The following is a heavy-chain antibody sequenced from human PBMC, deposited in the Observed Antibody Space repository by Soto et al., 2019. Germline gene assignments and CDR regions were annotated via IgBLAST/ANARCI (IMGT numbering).Heavy chain of an antibody. J-gene: IGHJ5*02. CDR2: INPNSGGT. Sequence: ASVKVSCKASGYTFTGYYMHWVRQAPGQGLEWMGWINPNSGGTNYAQKFQGWVTMTRDTSISTAYMELSRLRSDDTAVYYCARGEDSSGWFLRWFDPWGQGTLVTVSS. V-gene: IGHV1-2*04. D-gene: IGHD6-19*01. CDR3: ARGEDSSGWFLRWFDP. CDR1: GYTFTGYY.